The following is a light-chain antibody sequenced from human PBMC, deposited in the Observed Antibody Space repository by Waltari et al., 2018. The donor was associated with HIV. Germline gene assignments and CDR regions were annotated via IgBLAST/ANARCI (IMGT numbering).Light chain of an antibody. V-gene: IGLV2-14*03. J-gene: IGLJ1*01. CDR3: SSYTTTYTYV. CDR1: SSDVGGYNS. CDR2: EVN. Sequence: QSALTQPASVSGSPGQSITISCSGTSSDVGGYNSVSWYQQRPGKAPKRIIYEVNSRPSGLSDRFSGSKSGNAASLTISGLQVEDEADYYCSSYTTTYTYVFGSGTKVTVL.